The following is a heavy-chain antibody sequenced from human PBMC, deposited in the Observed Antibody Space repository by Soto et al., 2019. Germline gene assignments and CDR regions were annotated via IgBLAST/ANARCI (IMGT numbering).Heavy chain of an antibody. D-gene: IGHD6-13*01. Sequence: GESLKISCKGSGYSFTSYWIGWVRQMPGKGLEWTGIIYPGDSDTRYSPSFQGQVTISADKSISTAYLQWSSLKASDTAMYYCARCREYSSSCYSPLGYYYYGMDVWGQGTTVTVSS. CDR1: GYSFTSYW. J-gene: IGHJ6*02. CDR2: IYPGDSDT. CDR3: ARCREYSSSCYSPLGYYYYGMDV. V-gene: IGHV5-51*01.